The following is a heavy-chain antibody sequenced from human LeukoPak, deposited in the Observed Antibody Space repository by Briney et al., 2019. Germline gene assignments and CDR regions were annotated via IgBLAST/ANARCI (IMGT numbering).Heavy chain of an antibody. J-gene: IGHJ4*02. V-gene: IGHV3-21*01. D-gene: IGHD3-9*01. Sequence: GGSLRLSCAVSGFTFSSYSLNWVRQAPGKGLEWVSSISSSGSYIYYADSVKGRFTISRDNAKNSLYLQMNSLRAEDTAVYYCAKMGRYFDWLSYFDCWGQGTLVTVSS. CDR3: AKMGRYFDWLSYFDC. CDR1: GFTFSSYS. CDR2: ISSSGSYI.